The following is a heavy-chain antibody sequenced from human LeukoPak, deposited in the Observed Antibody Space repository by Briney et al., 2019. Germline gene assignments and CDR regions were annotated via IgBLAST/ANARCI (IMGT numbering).Heavy chain of an antibody. CDR2: ISYDGRKK. D-gene: IGHD4-17*01. CDR1: GFTFSRYA. Sequence: GRSLRLSCAASGFTFSRYAVGWVRQAPGKGLEWVAVISYDGRKKYYADSVKGRFTISRDNSKNTLFLQMNSLIAEDRAVYYCARNPYGAFNFAGWGQRTPATPSP. V-gene: IGHV3-30*04. CDR3: ARNPYGAFNFAG. J-gene: IGHJ4*02.